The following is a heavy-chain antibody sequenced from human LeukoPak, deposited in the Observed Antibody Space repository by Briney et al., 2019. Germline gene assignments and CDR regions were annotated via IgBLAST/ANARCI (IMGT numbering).Heavy chain of an antibody. J-gene: IGHJ4*02. CDR1: GFTFSSYA. Sequence: PGGSLRLSCAASGFTFSSYAMSWVRQAPGKGLEWVSAISGSGGSTYYADSVKGRFTISRDNSKNTLYLQMNSLRAEDTAVYYCAKDNSGFLEWLLLGYWGQGTLVTVSS. CDR3: AKDNSGFLEWLLLGY. D-gene: IGHD3-3*01. V-gene: IGHV3-23*01. CDR2: ISGSGGST.